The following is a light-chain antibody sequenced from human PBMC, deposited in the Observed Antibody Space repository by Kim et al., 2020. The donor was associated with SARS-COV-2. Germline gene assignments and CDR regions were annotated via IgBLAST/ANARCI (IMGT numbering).Light chain of an antibody. CDR2: GAS. J-gene: IGKJ2*01. CDR1: QSIDNN. V-gene: IGKV3-15*01. CDR3: KHYNNRPPMYT. Sequence: EMVMTQSPATLSVSPGERATLSCRASQSIDNNVAWYQQKPGQAPRLLIYGASTRATGVPVRFSGSGSGTEFTLTVSSLQSEDIAVYYCKHYNNRPPMYTFGQGTKREI.